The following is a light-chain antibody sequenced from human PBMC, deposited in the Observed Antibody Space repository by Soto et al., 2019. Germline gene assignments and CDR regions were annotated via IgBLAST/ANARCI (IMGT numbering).Light chain of an antibody. CDR3: SSYACSNNLV. CDR2: EVS. J-gene: IGLJ2*01. Sequence: QSVLTQPPSASGSPGQSVTISCTGTSSDVGGYNYVSWYQQHPGKAPKLMIYEVSKRPSGVPDRFSGSKSGNTASLTVSGLQAEDEAEYYCSSYACSNNLVFGGGTKLTVL. V-gene: IGLV2-8*01. CDR1: SSDVGGYNY.